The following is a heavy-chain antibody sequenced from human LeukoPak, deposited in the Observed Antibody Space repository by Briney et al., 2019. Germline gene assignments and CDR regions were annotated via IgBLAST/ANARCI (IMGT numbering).Heavy chain of an antibody. V-gene: IGHV3-30*18. Sequence: GGSLRLSCAASGFTFSRYWMSWVRQAPGKGLEWVAVISYDGSNKYYADSVKGRFTISRDNSKNTLYLQMNRLRAEDTAVYYCANIVDTAMVPDFDYWGQGTLVTVSS. J-gene: IGHJ4*02. CDR2: ISYDGSNK. D-gene: IGHD5-18*01. CDR3: ANIVDTAMVPDFDY. CDR1: GFTFSRYW.